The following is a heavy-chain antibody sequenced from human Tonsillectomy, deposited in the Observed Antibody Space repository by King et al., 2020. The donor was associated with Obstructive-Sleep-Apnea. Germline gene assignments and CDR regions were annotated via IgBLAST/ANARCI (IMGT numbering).Heavy chain of an antibody. D-gene: IGHD1-26*01. CDR3: AKDNGGGSYDS. V-gene: IGHV3-9*01. J-gene: IGHJ4*02. CDR2: IGWNGVFI. Sequence: VQLVESGGGLVQPGRSLRLSCAASRFTFDDYALHWVRQAPGKGLEWVSGIGWNGVFIGYAVSVKGRFTLSRDNSKNSLYLQMNSLRPEDTALYYCAKDNGGGSYDSWGQGTLITVSS. CDR1: RFTFDDYA.